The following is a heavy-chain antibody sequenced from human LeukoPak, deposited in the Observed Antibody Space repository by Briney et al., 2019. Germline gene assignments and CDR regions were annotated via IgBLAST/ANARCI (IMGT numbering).Heavy chain of an antibody. V-gene: IGHV3-30*04. D-gene: IGHD6-25*01. CDR2: ISFDGAYR. J-gene: IGHJ4*02. CDR3: ASAADGLDY. Sequence: GGSLRLSCAASGFTSSAIHWVRQSPGKGLEWLAIISFDGAYRYYADSVKGRFTISRDNAKNSLYLQMNSLRAEDTAVYYCASAADGLDYWGQGTLVTVSS. CDR1: GFTSSA.